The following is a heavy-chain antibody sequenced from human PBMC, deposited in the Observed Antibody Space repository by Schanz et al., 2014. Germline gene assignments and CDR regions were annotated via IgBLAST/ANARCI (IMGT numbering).Heavy chain of an antibody. CDR2: ISSSSMYI. D-gene: IGHD6-19*01. CDR3: VRDKKGFVAVAGRAPFDY. Sequence: EVRLVESGGGLVKPGGSLRLSCAASGFSFSTYGMTWVRQAPGKGLEWVSSISSSSMYIYQADSMRGRFTISRDNAKISLYLQVNNLSAEDTAVYYCVRDKKGFVAVAGRAPFDYWGQGTLVTVSS. V-gene: IGHV3-21*01. J-gene: IGHJ4*02. CDR1: GFSFSTYG.